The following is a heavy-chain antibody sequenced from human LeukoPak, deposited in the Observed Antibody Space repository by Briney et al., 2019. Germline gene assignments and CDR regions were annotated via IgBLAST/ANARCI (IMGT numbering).Heavy chain of an antibody. Sequence: GGSLRLSCAASGFTFSSYAMSWVRQAPGKGLEWVGRIKSKTDGGTTDYAAPVKGRFTISRDDSKNTLYLQMNSLKTEDTAVYYCTTVSYDSSGYYYTIDYWGQGTLVTVSS. D-gene: IGHD3-22*01. CDR2: IKSKTDGGTT. J-gene: IGHJ4*02. CDR1: GFTFSSYA. V-gene: IGHV3-15*01. CDR3: TTVSYDSSGYYYTIDY.